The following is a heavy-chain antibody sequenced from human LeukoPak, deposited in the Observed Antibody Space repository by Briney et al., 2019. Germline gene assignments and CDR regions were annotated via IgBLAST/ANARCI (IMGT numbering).Heavy chain of an antibody. CDR2: IIPIFGTA. V-gene: IGHV1-69*06. CDR1: GGTFSSYA. D-gene: IGHD3-22*01. Sequence: SVKVSCKASGGTFSSYAISWVRQAPGQGLEWMGGIIPIFGTANYAQKFQGRVTITADKSTSTAYMELSSLRSEDTAVYYCARDREFVDSSGSYDAFDIWGQGTMVTVSS. J-gene: IGHJ3*02. CDR3: ARDREFVDSSGSYDAFDI.